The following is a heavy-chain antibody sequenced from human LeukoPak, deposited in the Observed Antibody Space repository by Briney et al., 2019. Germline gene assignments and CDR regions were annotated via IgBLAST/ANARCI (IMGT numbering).Heavy chain of an antibody. J-gene: IGHJ4*02. CDR2: IYYTGNT. D-gene: IGHD2/OR15-2a*01. CDR1: GVSISSYY. V-gene: IGHV4-59*01. Sequence: SETLSLTCTVSGVSISSYYWGWIRQPPGKGLEWIGYIYYTGNTNYNPSLKSRVTISVDTSKNQFSLRLSSVTAADTAVYYCARDRYFENYWGQGTLVTVSS. CDR3: ARDRYFENY.